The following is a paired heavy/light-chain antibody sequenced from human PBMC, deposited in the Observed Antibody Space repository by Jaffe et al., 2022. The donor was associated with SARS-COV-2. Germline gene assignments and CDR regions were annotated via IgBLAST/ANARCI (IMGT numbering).Heavy chain of an antibody. D-gene: IGHD5-12*01. V-gene: IGHV4-59*01. CDR2: TSYSGTS. J-gene: IGHJ4*02. CDR3: ARGGRYFDY. CDR1: GGSITSSY. Sequence: QLLESGPGMLTPSETLSLTCTVSGGSITSSYWSFIRQVPGKPLEWLGFTSYSGTSDYNPSLRSRVFISVTTSKNQFSLRLSSVTAADTGVYYCARGGRYFDYWGRGTQVTVSS.
Light chain of an antibody. CDR3: QQYGTSRT. J-gene: IGKJ1*01. V-gene: IGKV3-20*01. Sequence: IVLTQSPATLSLSPGDRVTLFCRASQTVTSASLAWYQQKPGQAPRFLIYGASNRVTGIPDRFSGSGSGTEFTLTISSLEPEDFAIYYCQQYGTSRTFGQGTTVEL. CDR1: QTVTSAS. CDR2: GAS.